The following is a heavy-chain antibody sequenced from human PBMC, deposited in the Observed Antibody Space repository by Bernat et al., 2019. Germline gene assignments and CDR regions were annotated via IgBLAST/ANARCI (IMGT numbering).Heavy chain of an antibody. V-gene: IGHV3-21*01. CDR2: ISSSSSYI. D-gene: IGHD6-13*01. J-gene: IGHJ6*02. CDR1: GFTFSSYS. CDR3: ARALLLSSSWGSSSYYYYGMDV. Sequence: EVQLVESGGGLVKPGGSLRLSCAASGFTFSSYSMNWVRQAPGKGLEWVSSISSSSSYIYYADSVKGRFTISRDNAKNSLYLQMNSLRAEDTAVYYCARALLLSSSWGSSSYYYYGMDVWGQGTTVTVSS.